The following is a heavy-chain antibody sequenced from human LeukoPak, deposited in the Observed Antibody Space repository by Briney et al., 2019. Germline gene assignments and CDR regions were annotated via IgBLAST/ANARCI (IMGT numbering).Heavy chain of an antibody. V-gene: IGHV4-39*01. Sequence: SETLSLTCTVSVGSIGSWNFYWGWIRQSPGKGLAWMGSISHRGSSDYNPSLNSRISMSVDDCKNRFSLKLTSVSAADMSVYSRRRRLSMDYPVSLATPMGAFDVWGRGTVVTVSS. D-gene: IGHD2/OR15-2a*01. CDR2: ISHRGSS. CDR1: VGSIGSWNFY. CDR3: RRRLSMDYPVSLATPMGAFDV. J-gene: IGHJ3*01.